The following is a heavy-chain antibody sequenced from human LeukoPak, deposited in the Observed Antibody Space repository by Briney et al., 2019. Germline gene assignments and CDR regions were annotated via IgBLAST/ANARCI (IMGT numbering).Heavy chain of an antibody. CDR2: INSDGSST. CDR1: GFTFSSYW. D-gene: IGHD2-2*01. Sequence: GGSLRLSCAASGFTFSSYWMHWVRQAPGKGLVWVSRINSDGSSTSYADSVKGRFTISRDNAKNTLYLQMNSLRAEDTAVYYCARDHIVVVPAAPYYYYGMDVWGQGTTVTVSS. CDR3: ARDHIVVVPAAPYYYYGMDV. V-gene: IGHV3-74*01. J-gene: IGHJ6*02.